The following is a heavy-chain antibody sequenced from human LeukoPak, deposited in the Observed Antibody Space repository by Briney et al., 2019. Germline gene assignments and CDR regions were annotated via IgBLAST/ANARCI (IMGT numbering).Heavy chain of an antibody. CDR3: ARGGASSVYVDY. D-gene: IGHD6-19*01. CDR1: GYTFTNYG. CDR2: ISAYNGNT. J-gene: IGHJ4*02. Sequence: GASVTVSCKASGYTFTNYGISWVRQAPGQGREWMGWISAYNGNTNYVQKLQGRVTMTTDTSTSTAYVELRSLRSDDTAVYYCARGGASSVYVDYWGQVTLVTVSS. V-gene: IGHV1-18*04.